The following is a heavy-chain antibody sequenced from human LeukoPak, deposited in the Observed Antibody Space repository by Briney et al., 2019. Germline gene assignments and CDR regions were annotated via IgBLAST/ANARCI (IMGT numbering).Heavy chain of an antibody. V-gene: IGHV4-39*01. D-gene: IGHD6-19*01. Sequence: SETLSLTCAVSGGSISRRSYYWGWIRQPPGKGLEWIGSIHYTGSTYDNPSLESRVTISVDTSKNQFSLRLRFVTAADTAVYYCASKGGYAGYSSGWYQYWGQGTLVTVS. CDR3: ASKGGYAGYSSGWYQY. CDR1: GGSISRRSYY. J-gene: IGHJ1*01. CDR2: IHYTGST.